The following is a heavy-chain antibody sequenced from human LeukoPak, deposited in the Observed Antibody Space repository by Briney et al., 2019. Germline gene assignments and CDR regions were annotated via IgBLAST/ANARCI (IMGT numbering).Heavy chain of an antibody. D-gene: IGHD3-10*01. CDR3: AKDHGSGSYYNNFDY. J-gene: IGHJ4*02. CDR1: GFTFDDFA. V-gene: IGHV3-43*02. CDR2: ISGAGLRT. Sequence: TGGSLRLSCAASGFTFDDFAMHWVRQAPGKGLEWVSLISGAGLRTCYADSVKGRFTISRDNSKNSLYLQMNSLSTEDTALYYCAKDHGSGSYYNNFDYWGQGTLVTASS.